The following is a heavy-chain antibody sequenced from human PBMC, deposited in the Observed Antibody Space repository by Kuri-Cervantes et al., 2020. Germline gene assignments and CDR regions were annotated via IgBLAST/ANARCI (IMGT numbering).Heavy chain of an antibody. CDR3: AKSPRR. CDR2: ISYDGSNK. J-gene: IGHJ4*02. V-gene: IGHV3-30*18. Sequence: GESLKISCAASGFTFSSYGMHWVRQAPGKGLEWVAVISYDGSNKYYADSVKGRFTISRDNSKNTLYLQMNSLRAEDTAVYYCAKSPRRWGQGTLVTVSS. CDR1: GFTFSSYG.